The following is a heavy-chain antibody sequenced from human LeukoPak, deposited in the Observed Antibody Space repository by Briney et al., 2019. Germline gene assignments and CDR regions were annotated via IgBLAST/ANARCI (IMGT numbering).Heavy chain of an antibody. J-gene: IGHJ4*02. Sequence: SETLSLTCSVSGGSISSSGYYWGWIRQTPGKGLEWIGSIYYSGSPYYNPSLKSRVTISVDTSKNQFSLKLSSVTAADTAVYYCARDAYYYDSSGYLGVDYWGQGTLVTVSS. V-gene: IGHV4-39*07. D-gene: IGHD3-22*01. CDR3: ARDAYYYDSSGYLGVDY. CDR2: IYYSGSP. CDR1: GGSISSSGYY.